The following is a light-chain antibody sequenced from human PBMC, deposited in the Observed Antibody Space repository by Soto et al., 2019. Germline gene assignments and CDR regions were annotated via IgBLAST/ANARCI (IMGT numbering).Light chain of an antibody. CDR2: EVT. Sequence: QSALTQPASVSFSPGQSITISCIGTSSDIGPYNYVSWYQQHPDKAPKLILYEVTNRPSGASDRFSGSKSGNAAFLTISGLQAEDEADYYCSSYSSSATPYVFGTGTKVTVL. V-gene: IGLV2-14*01. CDR3: SSYSSSATPYV. J-gene: IGLJ1*01. CDR1: SSDIGPYNY.